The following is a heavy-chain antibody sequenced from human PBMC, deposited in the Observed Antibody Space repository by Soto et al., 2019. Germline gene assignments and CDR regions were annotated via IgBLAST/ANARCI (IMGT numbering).Heavy chain of an antibody. V-gene: IGHV3-21*06. J-gene: IGHJ4*02. D-gene: IGHD6-19*01. CDR1: GITFSSYS. Sequence: EVQLVESGGGLVKPGGSLRLSSAASGITFSSYSMNWVRQAPGKGLEWVSSISSSSSYIYYADSVKGRFTISRDNAKNPLYLQMNGRRAEDTAVYYCASQRPCSSGWYRIHYFAYWGRGPLVTVSS. CDR3: ASQRPCSSGWYRIHYFAY. CDR2: ISSSSSYI.